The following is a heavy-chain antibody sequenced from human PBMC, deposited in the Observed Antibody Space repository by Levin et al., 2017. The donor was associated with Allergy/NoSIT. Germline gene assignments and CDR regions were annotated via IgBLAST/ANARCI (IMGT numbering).Heavy chain of an antibody. D-gene: IGHD1-1*01. CDR3: ARGDGVLEASSYYRLDV. CDR1: GFAFTSSA. V-gene: IGHV3-23*01. CDR2: ITGSGDTT. Sequence: ASVKVSCAASGFAFTSSAMSWVRQAPGKGLEWVSAITGSGDTTYYPDSVKGRFTISRDNFRSTLYLQMNILRAEDTAVYYCARGDGVLEASSYYRLDVWGQGTTVTVSS. J-gene: IGHJ6*02.